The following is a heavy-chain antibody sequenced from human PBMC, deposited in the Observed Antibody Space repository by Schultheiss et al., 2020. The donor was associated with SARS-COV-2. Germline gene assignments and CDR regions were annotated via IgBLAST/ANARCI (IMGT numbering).Heavy chain of an antibody. CDR2: INSDGSST. CDR3: ARDGGNCNGPTCPGDE. J-gene: IGHJ4*02. D-gene: IGHD2-8*01. CDR1: AITFNTYS. V-gene: IGHV3-74*01. Sequence: GESLKISCGGSAITFNTYSMNWVRQAPGKGLGWVSRINSDGSSTNYADSVKGRFTISRDNSKNTLYLQMNSLRAEDTAFYYCARDGGNCNGPTCPGDEWGQGTLVTVSS.